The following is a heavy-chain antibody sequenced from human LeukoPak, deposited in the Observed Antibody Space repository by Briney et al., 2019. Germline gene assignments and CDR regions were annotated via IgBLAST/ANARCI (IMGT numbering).Heavy chain of an antibody. J-gene: IGHJ4*02. D-gene: IGHD6-19*01. CDR2: ISSDGGSK. V-gene: IGHV3-64D*09. CDR1: GFTFSTYT. CDR3: VKEGVAGTSGAEIEGYYFDY. Sequence: PGGSLRLSCSASGFTFSTYTMHWVRQAPGKGLEYVSAISSDGGSKYYADSVKGRFTISRDNSKNTLYLYMSSLRPEDTAVYYCVKEGVAGTSGAEIEGYYFDYWGQGTLVTVSS.